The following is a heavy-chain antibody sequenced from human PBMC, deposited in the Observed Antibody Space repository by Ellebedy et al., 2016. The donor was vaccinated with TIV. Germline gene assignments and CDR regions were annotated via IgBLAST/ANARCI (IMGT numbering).Heavy chain of an antibody. V-gene: IGHV3-30-3*01. CDR1: GFTFSNFN. J-gene: IGHJ4*02. D-gene: IGHD2-8*02. CDR2: ISNDGTNN. CDR3: ARDKNTGYIDY. Sequence: PGGSLRLSCEASGFTFSNFNMHWVRQAPGKGLEWVAFISNDGTNNYYADSVRGRFTISRDNSKNTLYMQMNRLRAEDTAVYYCARDKNTGYIDYWGQGALVTVSS.